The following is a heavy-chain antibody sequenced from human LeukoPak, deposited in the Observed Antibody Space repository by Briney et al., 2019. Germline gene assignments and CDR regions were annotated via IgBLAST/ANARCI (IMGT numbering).Heavy chain of an antibody. Sequence: SETLSLTCAVYGGSFSGYYWSWIRQPPGKGREWIGEINHSGSTNYNPSLKSRVTISVDTSKNQFSLKLSSVTAADTAVYYCARGYCSSTSCYVPYWFDPWGQGTLVTVSS. V-gene: IGHV4-34*01. CDR2: INHSGST. CDR3: ARGYCSSTSCYVPYWFDP. D-gene: IGHD2-2*01. CDR1: GGSFSGYY. J-gene: IGHJ5*02.